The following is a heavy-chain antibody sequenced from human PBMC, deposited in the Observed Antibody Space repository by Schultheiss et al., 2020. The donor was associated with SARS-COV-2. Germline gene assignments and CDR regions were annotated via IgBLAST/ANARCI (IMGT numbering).Heavy chain of an antibody. V-gene: IGHV4-30-4*01. J-gene: IGHJ6*02. D-gene: IGHD1-14*01. CDR1: GDSISSGDYY. Sequence: SETLSLTCTVSGDSISSGDYYWSWIRQPSGKGLEWIGYVYYSGSTYYNPSLKSRVTISVDTSKNQFSLKLSSVTAADTAVYYCARDSPDVGVTGYYYGMDVWGQGTTVTVSS. CDR2: VYYSGST. CDR3: ARDSPDVGVTGYYYGMDV.